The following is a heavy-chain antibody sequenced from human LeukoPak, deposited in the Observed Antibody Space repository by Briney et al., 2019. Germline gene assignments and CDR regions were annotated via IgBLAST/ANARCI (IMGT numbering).Heavy chain of an antibody. D-gene: IGHD4-17*01. CDR1: GGSISSHY. V-gene: IGHV4-59*11. J-gene: IGHJ4*02. Sequence: PSETLSLTCTVSGGSISSHYWSWIRQPPGKGLEWIGYIHYSASTTYNPSFKSRLTISGDTSKNQFSLNLTSLTAADTAVYYCAKLSSMTSVTTTVNFDSWGQGTLVTVSS. CDR3: AKLSSMTSVTTTVNFDS. CDR2: IHYSAST.